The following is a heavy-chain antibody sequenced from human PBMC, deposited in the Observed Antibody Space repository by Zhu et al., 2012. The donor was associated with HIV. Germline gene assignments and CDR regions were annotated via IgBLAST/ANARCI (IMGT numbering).Heavy chain of an antibody. CDR3: ASRYCSSSSCLYDY. CDR1: GGSISRSNYY. V-gene: IGHV4-39*01. Sequence: QVQLQESGPGLVKPSETLSLICTVSGGSISRSNYYWGWIRQPPGRGWSGLGVSIIVGAPSTTRPSRVESPYPWTRPKNQFFLKLRSVTAADTAVYYCASRYCSSSSCLYDYWGQGTLVHRLL. CDR2: SIIVGAP. J-gene: IGHJ4*02. D-gene: IGHD2-2*01.